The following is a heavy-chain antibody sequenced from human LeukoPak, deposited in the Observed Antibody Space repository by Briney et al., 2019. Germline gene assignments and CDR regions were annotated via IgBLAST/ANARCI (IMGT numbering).Heavy chain of an antibody. V-gene: IGHV3-48*03. CDR3: ARCSGGYYFDY. J-gene: IGHJ4*02. D-gene: IGHD2-15*01. CDR2: ISSVGTTI. CDR1: GFTFSSYE. Sequence: GGSLRLSCAASGFTFSSYEMNWVRQAPGKGLEWVSYISSVGTTIYYADSVKGRFTISRDNAKNSLYLQMNSLRAEDTAIYYYARCSGGYYFDYWGQGTLVTVSS.